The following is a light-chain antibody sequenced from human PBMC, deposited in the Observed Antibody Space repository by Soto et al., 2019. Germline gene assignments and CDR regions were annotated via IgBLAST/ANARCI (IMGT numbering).Light chain of an antibody. J-gene: IGKJ5*01. CDR2: DAS. CDR1: QSVNSY. Sequence: EIVLTQSPATLSLSPGERATLSCRASQSVNSYLAWYQQKPGQAPRLLIYDASNRATGIPARFSGSGSGTDFTLTISSLKPKDFAVYYCKQGGTFGQGTRLEIK. CDR3: KQGGT. V-gene: IGKV3-11*01.